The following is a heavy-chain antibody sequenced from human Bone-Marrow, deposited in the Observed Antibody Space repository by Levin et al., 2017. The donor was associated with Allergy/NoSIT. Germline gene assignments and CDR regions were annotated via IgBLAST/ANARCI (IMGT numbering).Heavy chain of an antibody. CDR3: ARDLGGRHSEIWVQPDYYYGMDV. V-gene: IGHV3-30*03. D-gene: IGHD3-16*01. CDR2: ISYDGSKS. Sequence: RAGGSLRLSCAVSGFTFTTYGMHWVRQAPGKGLEWVAVISYDGSKSYYADSVKGRFTISRDNSKNTVSLQMDTLKAEDAAVYYCARDLGGRHSEIWVQPDYYYGMDVWGQGTTVTVSS. CDR1: GFTFTTYG. J-gene: IGHJ6*02.